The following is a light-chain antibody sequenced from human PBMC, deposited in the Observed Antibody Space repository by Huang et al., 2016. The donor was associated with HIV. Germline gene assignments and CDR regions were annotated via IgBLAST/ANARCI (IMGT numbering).Light chain of an antibody. CDR1: QSVTIW. J-gene: IGKJ2*01. Sequence: DIQMTQSPSTLSAAVGDRVTITCRASQSVTIWLAWFQQKPGKAPKLLNYKATTLDSGVPSRFGGSGCGTEYTLTIDILQPDDVGTYYCHQYSRSATFGQGTKLEIK. V-gene: IGKV1-5*03. CDR2: KAT. CDR3: HQYSRSAT.